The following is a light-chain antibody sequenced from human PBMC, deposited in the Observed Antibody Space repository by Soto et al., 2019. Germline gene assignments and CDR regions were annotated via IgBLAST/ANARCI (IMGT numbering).Light chain of an antibody. V-gene: IGLV2-14*01. J-gene: IGLJ3*02. CDR3: TSYTSGSTLRV. CDR2: EVS. Sequence: QSALTQPASVSGSPGQSITISCTGTSSDVGGYNYVSWYQQHPGKALKLMIYEVSNRPSGVSTRFSGSKSGNTASLTISGLQAEDEADYYCTSYTSGSTLRVFGGGTKLTVL. CDR1: SSDVGGYNY.